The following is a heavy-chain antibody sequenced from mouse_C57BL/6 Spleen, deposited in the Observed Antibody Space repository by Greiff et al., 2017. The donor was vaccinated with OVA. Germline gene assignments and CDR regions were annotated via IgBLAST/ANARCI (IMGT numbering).Heavy chain of an antibody. CDR3: ARELEWYFDV. CDR2: IYPGSGST. V-gene: IGHV1-55*01. J-gene: IGHJ1*03. CDR1: GYTFTSYW. Sequence: QVQLKQPGAELVKPGASVKMSCKASGYTFTSYWITWVKQRPGQGLEWIGDIYPGSGSTNYNEKFKSKATLTVDTSSSTAYMQLSSLTSEDSAVYYCARELEWYFDVWGTGTTVTVSS.